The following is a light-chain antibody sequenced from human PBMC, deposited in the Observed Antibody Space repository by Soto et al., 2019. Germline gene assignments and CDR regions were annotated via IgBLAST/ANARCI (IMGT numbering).Light chain of an antibody. J-gene: IGKJ1*01. CDR3: QHYNSYSEA. CDR1: QTISSW. Sequence: IQMYNSPSTLSGSVGDRVTITCRASQTISSWLAWYQQKPGKAPKLLIYKASTLKSGVPSRFSGSGSGTEFTLTISSLQPDDFATYYCQHYNSYSEAFGQGTKVDI. V-gene: IGKV1-5*03. CDR2: KAS.